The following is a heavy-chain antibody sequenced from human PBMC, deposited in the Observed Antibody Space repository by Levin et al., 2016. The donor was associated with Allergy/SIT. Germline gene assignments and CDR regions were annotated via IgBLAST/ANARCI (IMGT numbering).Heavy chain of an antibody. J-gene: IGHJ4*02. CDR2: ISSSSSTI. D-gene: IGHD6-19*01. Sequence: VRQAPGKGLEWVSYISSSSSTIYYADSVKGRFTISRDNAKNSLYLQMNSLRAEDTAVYYCAKDPGYSSGWYVYWGQGTLVTVSS. V-gene: IGHV3-48*01. CDR3: AKDPGYSSGWYVY.